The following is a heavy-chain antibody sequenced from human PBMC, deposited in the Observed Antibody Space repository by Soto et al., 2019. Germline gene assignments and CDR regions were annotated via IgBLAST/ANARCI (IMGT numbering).Heavy chain of an antibody. CDR2: IYYSGST. J-gene: IGHJ6*02. CDR1: GPSIPISSSY. V-gene: IGHV4-39*01. CDR3: ARYGSGSYLIYYYGMDV. Sequence: SETLSLACTVPGPSIPISSSYWGSISQPPGKGLEWIGSIYYSGSTYYNPSLKSRVTISVDTSKNQFSLKLSSVTAADTAVYYCARYGSGSYLIYYYGMDVWGQGTTVT. D-gene: IGHD3-10*01.